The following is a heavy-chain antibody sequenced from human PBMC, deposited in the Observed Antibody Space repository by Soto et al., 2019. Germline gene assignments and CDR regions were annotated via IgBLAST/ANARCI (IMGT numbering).Heavy chain of an antibody. V-gene: IGHV3-23*01. D-gene: IGHD6-13*01. CDR3: AKDPMGIAAAGTFDY. CDR1: GFTFSSYS. CDR2: ISGSTGNT. J-gene: IGHJ4*02. Sequence: GSLRLSCAASGFTFSSYSMNWSRQAPGKGLEWVSTISGSTGNTYYADSVKGRFTISRDNSKNTLYLQMSSLRAEDTAVYYCAKDPMGIAAAGTFDYWGQGTLVTVSS.